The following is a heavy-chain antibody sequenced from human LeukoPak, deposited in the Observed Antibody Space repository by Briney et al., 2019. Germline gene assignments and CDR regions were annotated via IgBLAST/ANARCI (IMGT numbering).Heavy chain of an antibody. Sequence: GGSLRLSCAASGFTFSSYSMNWVRQAPGKGLEWVSSISSSSSYIYYADPVRGRFTISRDNAKNSLYLQMSRLRAEDTAVYYCARDLYSSSSGDHWGQGTLVTVSS. J-gene: IGHJ4*02. CDR1: GFTFSSYS. V-gene: IGHV3-21*01. CDR2: ISSSSSYI. D-gene: IGHD6-6*01. CDR3: ARDLYSSSSGDH.